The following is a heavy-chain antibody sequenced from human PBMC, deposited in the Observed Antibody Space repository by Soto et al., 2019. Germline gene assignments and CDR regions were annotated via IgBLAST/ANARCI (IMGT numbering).Heavy chain of an antibody. CDR1: GFTFDDYA. CDR2: IIWNSAYI. V-gene: IGHV3-9*01. CDR3: VKDSTVSGVRQGLDF. D-gene: IGHD6-19*01. Sequence: PGGSLRLSCAVSGFTFDDYAMHWVRQAPEKGLEWVAGIIWNSAYIVYADSVKGRFTISRDNAKNSLHLQMDSLRAEDTALYYCVKDSTVSGVRQGLDFWGRGTLVTVSS. J-gene: IGHJ4*02.